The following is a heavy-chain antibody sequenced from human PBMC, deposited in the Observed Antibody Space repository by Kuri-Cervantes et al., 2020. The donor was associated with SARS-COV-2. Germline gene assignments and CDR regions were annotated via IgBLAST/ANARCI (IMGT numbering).Heavy chain of an antibody. J-gene: IGHJ4*02. Sequence: ESLKISCAVYGGSLSGSFWSWIRQSPGKGLEWIGEVNHNGGANYNPSLRSRVTISVDTSKNQFSLKLSSVTAADTAVYYCARGVYWNDPRDASGFDYWGQGTLVTVSS. V-gene: IGHV4-34*01. CDR3: ARGVYWNDPRDASGFDY. CDR2: VNHNGGA. D-gene: IGHD1-1*01. CDR1: GGSLSGSF.